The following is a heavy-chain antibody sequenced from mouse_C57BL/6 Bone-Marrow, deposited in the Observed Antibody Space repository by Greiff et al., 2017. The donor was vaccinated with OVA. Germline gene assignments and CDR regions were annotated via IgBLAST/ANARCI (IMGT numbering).Heavy chain of an antibody. Sequence: VQLQQPGAELVMPGASVKLSCKASGYTFTSYWMHWVKQRPGQGLEWIGEIDPSDSYTNYNQKFKGKSTLTVDKSSSTAYMQLSSLTSEDSAVYYGARARWLLRFDYWGQGTTLTVSS. CDR3: ARARWLLRFDY. D-gene: IGHD2-3*01. V-gene: IGHV1-69*01. CDR2: IDPSDSYT. CDR1: GYTFTSYW. J-gene: IGHJ2*01.